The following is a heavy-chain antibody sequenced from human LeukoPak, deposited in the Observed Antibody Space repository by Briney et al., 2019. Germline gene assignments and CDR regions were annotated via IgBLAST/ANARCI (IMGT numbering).Heavy chain of an antibody. CDR3: ATTYYYDSSGYYRGAFDI. D-gene: IGHD3-22*01. CDR2: ISYDGSNK. J-gene: IGHJ3*02. CDR1: GFTFSSYG. V-gene: IGHV3-30*03. Sequence: PGGSLRLSCAASGFTFSSYGMHWVRQAPGKGLEWVAVISYDGSNKYYVDSVKGRFTISRDNSKNTLYLQMNSLRAEDTAVYYCATTYYYDSSGYYRGAFDIWGQGTMVTVSS.